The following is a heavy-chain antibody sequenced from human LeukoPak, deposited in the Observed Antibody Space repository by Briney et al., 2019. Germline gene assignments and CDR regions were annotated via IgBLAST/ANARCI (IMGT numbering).Heavy chain of an antibody. CDR2: ISGSGTNI. D-gene: IGHD3-10*01. CDR3: ARWGGTYYLAY. CDR1: GFTFSDYF. Sequence: GGSLRLSCAASGFTFSDYFMSWIRQAPGKGLEWVSYISGSGTNINYADSVKGRFTVSRDNARNSLYLQMNSLRAEDTAVYYCARWGGTYYLAYWGQGTLVTVS. J-gene: IGHJ4*02. V-gene: IGHV3-11*01.